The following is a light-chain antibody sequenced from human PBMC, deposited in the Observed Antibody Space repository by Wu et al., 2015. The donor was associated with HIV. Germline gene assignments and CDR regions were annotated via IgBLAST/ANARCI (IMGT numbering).Light chain of an antibody. V-gene: IGKV1-9*01. J-gene: IGKJ4*01. Sequence: DIQLTQSPSFLSASVGDRVTITCRASQGISSYLAWYQQKPGKAPKLLIYAASTLQSGVPSRFSGSGSGTEFTLTISSLQPDDFATYYCQQYISPSAPTFGGGTKVEVK. CDR2: AAS. CDR1: QGISSY. CDR3: QQYISPSAPT.